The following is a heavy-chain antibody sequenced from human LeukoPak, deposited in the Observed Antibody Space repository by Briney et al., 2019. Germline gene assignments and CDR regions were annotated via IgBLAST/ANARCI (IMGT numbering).Heavy chain of an antibody. J-gene: IGHJ5*02. Sequence: GGSLRLFCAASGFTFSSYAMSWVRQAPGKGLEWVSAISGSGGSTYYADSVKGRFTISRDNSKNTLYLQMNSLRAEDTAVYYCAKVSQITMVRGVIPWFDPWGQGTLVTVSS. CDR3: AKVSQITMVRGVIPWFDP. D-gene: IGHD3-10*01. CDR2: ISGSGGST. V-gene: IGHV3-23*01. CDR1: GFTFSSYA.